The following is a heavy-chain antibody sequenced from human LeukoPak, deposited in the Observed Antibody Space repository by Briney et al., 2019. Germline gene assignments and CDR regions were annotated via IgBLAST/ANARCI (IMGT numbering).Heavy chain of an antibody. CDR3: ARVDCSGGSCYGYYYGMDV. D-gene: IGHD2-15*01. CDR2: IKQDGSEK. J-gene: IGHJ6*02. Sequence: PGRPLRLSCAASGFTFSSYWMSWVRQAPGKGLEWVANIKQDGSEKYYVDSVKGRFTISRDNAKNSLYLQMNSLRAEDTAVYYCARVDCSGGSCYGYYYGMDVWGQGTTVTVSS. CDR1: GFTFSSYW. V-gene: IGHV3-7*01.